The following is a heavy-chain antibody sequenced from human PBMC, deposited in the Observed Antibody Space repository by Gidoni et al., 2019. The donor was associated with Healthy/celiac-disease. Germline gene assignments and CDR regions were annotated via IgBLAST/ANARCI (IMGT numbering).Heavy chain of an antibody. Sequence: QVQLQESGPGLVKPSATLSLTCTVPGGSISSYYWSGIRKPPGKGLEWIGYIYYSGSTNYNPALKSRVTISVDTSKNQFSLKLSSVTAADTAVYYCASSPSSGYGGWGSVSYWGQGTLVTVSS. J-gene: IGHJ4*02. D-gene: IGHD3-22*01. CDR3: ASSPSSGYGGWGSVSY. CDR1: GGSISSYY. V-gene: IGHV4-59*01. CDR2: IYYSGST.